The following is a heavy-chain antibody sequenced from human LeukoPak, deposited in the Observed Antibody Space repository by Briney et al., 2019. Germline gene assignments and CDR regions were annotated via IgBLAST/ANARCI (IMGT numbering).Heavy chain of an antibody. CDR3: ARSGFYGGNSRWYFDL. CDR2: INPSGGST. J-gene: IGHJ2*01. V-gene: IGHV1-46*01. D-gene: IGHD4-23*01. Sequence: ASVKVSCKASGYTFTSYYMHWVRQAPGQGLEWMGIINPSGGSTSYAQKFQGRVTMTRGMSTSTVYMELSSLRSEDTAVYYCARSGFYGGNSRWYFDLWGRGTLVTVSS. CDR1: GYTFTSYY.